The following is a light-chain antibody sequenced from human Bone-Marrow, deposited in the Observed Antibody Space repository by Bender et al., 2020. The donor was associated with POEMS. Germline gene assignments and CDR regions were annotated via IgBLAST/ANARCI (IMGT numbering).Light chain of an antibody. V-gene: IGLV2-14*03. J-gene: IGLJ3*02. Sequence: QSALTQPASVSGSPGQWITISCTGTSSDVGGYNYVSWYQQHPGKAPKLMIYDVSNRPSGVSNRFSGSKSGNTASLTISGLQAEDEGDYYCQSYDNSLGGWVFGGGTKLTVL. CDR2: DVS. CDR3: QSYDNSLGGWV. CDR1: SSDVGGYNY.